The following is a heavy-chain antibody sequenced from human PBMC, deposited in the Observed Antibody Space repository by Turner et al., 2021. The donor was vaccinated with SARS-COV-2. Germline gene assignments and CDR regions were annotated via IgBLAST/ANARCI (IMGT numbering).Heavy chain of an antibody. J-gene: IGHJ4*02. D-gene: IGHD1-26*01. CDR2: IIPIFGTA. CDR1: GGTFSSYA. Sequence: QVQLVQSGAAVKKPGSSVKVSCKASGGTFSSYAISWGRQAPGQGLEWMGGIIPIFGTANYEQKFQGRVTITADKSTSTAYMELSSLRSEDTAVYYCASSIVGATPLDYWGQGTLVTVSS. V-gene: IGHV1-69*06. CDR3: ASSIVGATPLDY.